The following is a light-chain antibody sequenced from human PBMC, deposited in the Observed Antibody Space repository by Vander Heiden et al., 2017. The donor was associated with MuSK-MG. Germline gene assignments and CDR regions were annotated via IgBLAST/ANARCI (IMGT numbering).Light chain of an antibody. CDR1: SSDVGGYNS. V-gene: IGLV2-11*01. CDR3: CTYAGSYTFV. Sequence: QSALTQPRSVSGSPGQSVTISCTGTSSDVGGYNSVSWYQQHLGKAPKLMIYDVSKRPSGGPDRFSGSKSGNTASLTISGLQAEDEADYYCCTYAGSYTFVFGGGTKLTVL. J-gene: IGLJ2*01. CDR2: DVS.